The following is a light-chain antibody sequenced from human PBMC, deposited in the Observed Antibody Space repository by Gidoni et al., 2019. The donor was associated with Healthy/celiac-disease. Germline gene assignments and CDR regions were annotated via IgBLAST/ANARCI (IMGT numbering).Light chain of an antibody. CDR1: QSISSY. J-gene: IGKJ4*01. Sequence: DIQRTQSPSSLSASVGDRVTITCRASQSISSYLNWYQQKPGKAPKLLIYAASSLQSGVPSRFSGSGSWTDFTLTISSLQPEYFATYYCQQSYSTLLTFGGGTKVEIK. CDR3: QQSYSTLLT. CDR2: AAS. V-gene: IGKV1-39*01.